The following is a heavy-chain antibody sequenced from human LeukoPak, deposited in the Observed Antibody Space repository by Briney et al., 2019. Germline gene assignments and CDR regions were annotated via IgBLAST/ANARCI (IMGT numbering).Heavy chain of an antibody. Sequence: GASVKVSCKASGYTFTGYYMHWVRQAPGQGLEWMGWINPNSGGTNYAQKFQGRVTMTRDTSISTAYMELSRLRSDDTAVYYCARDFRVYVPYYFDYWGQGTLVTVSS. CDR2: INPNSGGT. V-gene: IGHV1-2*02. D-gene: IGHD5/OR15-5a*01. CDR3: ARDFRVYVPYYFDY. J-gene: IGHJ4*02. CDR1: GYTFTGYY.